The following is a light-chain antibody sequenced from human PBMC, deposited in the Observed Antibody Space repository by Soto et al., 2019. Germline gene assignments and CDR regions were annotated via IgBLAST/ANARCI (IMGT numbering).Light chain of an antibody. J-gene: IGLJ3*02. V-gene: IGLV1-51*01. CDR3: GSGDSSLSPGQV. Sequence: QSVLTQPPSVSAAPGQKVTISCSGGTSNIGNNGVSWYLQFPGTAPKLLIYDNNKRPSGIPDRFSGSKSGTSATLDIAGLETGDEADYYCGSGDSSLSPGQVFGGGTKLTVL. CDR2: DNN. CDR1: TSNIGNNG.